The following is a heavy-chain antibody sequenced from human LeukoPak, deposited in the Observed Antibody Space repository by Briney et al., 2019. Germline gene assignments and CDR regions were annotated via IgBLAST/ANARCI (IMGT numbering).Heavy chain of an antibody. CDR3: ARGRLYSSSSEDY. CDR1: GFTVSSTY. V-gene: IGHV3-53*01. CDR2: IYSGGST. J-gene: IGHJ4*02. D-gene: IGHD6-6*01. Sequence: GGSLRLSCAASGFTVSSTYMSWVRQAPGKGLEWVSVIYSGGSTYYADSVKGRFTISRDNSKNTLYLQMNSLRAEDTAVYYCARGRLYSSSSEDYWGQGTLVTVSS.